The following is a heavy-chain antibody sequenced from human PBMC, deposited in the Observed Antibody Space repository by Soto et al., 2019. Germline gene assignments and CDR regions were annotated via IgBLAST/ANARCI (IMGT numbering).Heavy chain of an antibody. CDR2: ISYDGSNK. D-gene: IGHD2-2*01. CDR1: GFTFSSYG. J-gene: IGHJ6*02. CDR3: AKGELDCSSTSCYPSTLRYYYYGTDV. V-gene: IGHV3-30*18. Sequence: PGGSLRLSFAASGFTFSSYGMHGVRQAPGKGLEWVAVISYDGSNKYYADSVKGRFTISRDNSKNTLYLQMNSLRAEDTAVYYCAKGELDCSSTSCYPSTLRYYYYGTDVWGQGTTVTVSS.